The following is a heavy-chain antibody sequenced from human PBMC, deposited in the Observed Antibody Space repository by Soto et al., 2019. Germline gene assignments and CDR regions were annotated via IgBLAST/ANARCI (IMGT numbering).Heavy chain of an antibody. J-gene: IGHJ6*02. Sequence: SETLSLTCTVSGGSISSYYLSWIRQPPGKGLEWIGYIYYSGSTNYIPSLKSRVTISVDTSKNILYLQMNSLRAEDTAEYYCARHYSAMGVWGQGTTVTVSS. V-gene: IGHV4-59*08. CDR2: IYYSGST. CDR1: GGSISSYY. CDR3: ARHYSAMGV.